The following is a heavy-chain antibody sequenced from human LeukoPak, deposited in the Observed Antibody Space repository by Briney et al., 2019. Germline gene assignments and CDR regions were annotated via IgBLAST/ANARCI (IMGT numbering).Heavy chain of an antibody. CDR1: GFTFSSYS. CDR3: ARDSPYGGNGGH. D-gene: IGHD4-23*01. Sequence: PGGSLRLSCAASGFTFSSYSMNWVHQAPGKGLEWVSSISSSSSYIYYADSVKGRFTISRDNAKNSLYLQMNSLRAEDTAVYYCARDSPYGGNGGHWGQGTLVTVSS. CDR2: ISSSSSYI. V-gene: IGHV3-21*01. J-gene: IGHJ4*02.